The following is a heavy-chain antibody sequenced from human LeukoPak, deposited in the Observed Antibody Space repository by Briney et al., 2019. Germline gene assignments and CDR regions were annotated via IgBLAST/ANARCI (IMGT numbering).Heavy chain of an antibody. CDR3: ARDLSHYYYGMDV. CDR1: GGSISSSSYY. Sequence: PSETLSLTCTVSGGSISSSSYYWGWIRQPPEKGLEWIGSIYYSGSTYYNPSLKSRVTISVDTSKNQFSLKLSSVTAADTAVYYCARDLSHYYYGMDVWGQGTTVTVSS. V-gene: IGHV4-39*02. J-gene: IGHJ6*02. CDR2: IYYSGST.